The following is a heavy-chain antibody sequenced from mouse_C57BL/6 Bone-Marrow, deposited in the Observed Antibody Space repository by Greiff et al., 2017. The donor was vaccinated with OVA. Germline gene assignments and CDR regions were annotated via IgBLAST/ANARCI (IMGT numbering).Heavy chain of an antibody. J-gene: IGHJ2*02. CDR2: IDPENGDT. CDR3: TPDYLDY. Sequence: VQLQQSGAELVRPGASVKLSCTASGFNIKDDYMHWVKQRPEQGLEWIGWIDPENGDTEYASKFQGKATITAYTSSNTAYLQLSSLTSEDTAVYYCTPDYLDYWGQGTSLTVSS. CDR1: GFNIKDDY. V-gene: IGHV14-4*01.